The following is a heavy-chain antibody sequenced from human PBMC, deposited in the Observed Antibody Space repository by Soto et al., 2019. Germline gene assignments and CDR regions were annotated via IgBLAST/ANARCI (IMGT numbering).Heavy chain of an antibody. V-gene: IGHV4-34*01. D-gene: IGHD3-22*01. CDR3: AAGDFQDSRGYAYYGMDV. Sequence: SETLSLTCAVYGGSFSGYYWSWIRQPPGKGLEWIGEINHSGSTNYNPSLKSRVTISVDTSKNQFSLKLSSVTAADTAVYYCAAGDFQDSRGYAYYGMDVWGQGTTVTVPS. CDR1: GGSFSGYY. CDR2: INHSGST. J-gene: IGHJ6*02.